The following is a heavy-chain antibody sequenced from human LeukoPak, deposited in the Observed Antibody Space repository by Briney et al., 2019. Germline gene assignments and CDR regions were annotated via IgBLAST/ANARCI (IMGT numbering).Heavy chain of an antibody. V-gene: IGHV1-8*01. Sequence: ASVKVSCKASGYSFTSYDISWVRQATGQGLEWMGWMNPNSGNTGFAQKFKGRVTLTRRTSIATAYMELSSLTSEDTAVYYCVRVYEGHCSSASCGGYFFDSWGQGTLVTVSP. CDR3: VRVYEGHCSSASCGGYFFDS. CDR2: MNPNSGNT. D-gene: IGHD2-2*01. J-gene: IGHJ4*02. CDR1: GYSFTSYD.